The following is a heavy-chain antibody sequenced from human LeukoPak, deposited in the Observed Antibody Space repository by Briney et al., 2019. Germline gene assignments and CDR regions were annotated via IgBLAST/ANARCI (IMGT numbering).Heavy chain of an antibody. D-gene: IGHD3-9*01. V-gene: IGHV3-66*01. CDR1: GFTVSSNY. Sequence: GGSLRLSCAASGFTVSSNYMSWVRQAPGRGLEWVSIIYSGGSTYYADSVKGRFTISRDNSKNTLYLQMNSLRAEDTAVYYCARVTGYYGLDYWGQGTLVTVSS. CDR2: IYSGGST. J-gene: IGHJ4*02. CDR3: ARVTGYYGLDY.